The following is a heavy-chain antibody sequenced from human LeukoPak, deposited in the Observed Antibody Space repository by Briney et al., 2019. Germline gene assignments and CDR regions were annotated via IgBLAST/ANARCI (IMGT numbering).Heavy chain of an antibody. D-gene: IGHD6-19*01. Sequence: GRSLRLPCAASGFTFSSYAMHWVRQAPGKGLEWVAVISYDGSNKYYADSVKGRFTISRDNSKNTLYLQMNSLRAEDTAVYYCARDTLSFTLYSSGWYWGQGTLVTVSS. V-gene: IGHV3-30-3*01. CDR3: ARDTLSFTLYSSGWY. CDR1: GFTFSSYA. CDR2: ISYDGSNK. J-gene: IGHJ4*02.